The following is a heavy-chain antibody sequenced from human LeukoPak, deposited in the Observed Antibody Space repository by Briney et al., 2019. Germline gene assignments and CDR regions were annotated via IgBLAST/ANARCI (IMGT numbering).Heavy chain of an antibody. V-gene: IGHV3-72*01. D-gene: IGHD2-2*01. CDR2: TRNKANSYTT. J-gene: IGHJ6*03. CDR1: GFTFSDHY. CDR3: ARDLAVVVPAAMGNYMDV. Sequence: GGSLRLSFAASGFTFSDHYMDWVRQAPGKGLEWVGRTRNKANSYTTEYAASVKGRFTISRDDSKNSLYLQMNSLKTEDTAVYYCARDLAVVVPAAMGNYMDVWGKGTTVTVSS.